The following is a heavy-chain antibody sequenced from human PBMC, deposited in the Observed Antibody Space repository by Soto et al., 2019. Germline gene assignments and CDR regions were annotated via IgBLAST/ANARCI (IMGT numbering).Heavy chain of an antibody. J-gene: IGHJ5*02. CDR1: GYSFTSYW. CDR3: ARTHLWPEGWFDP. CDR2: IYPGDSDT. V-gene: IGHV5-51*01. Sequence: PGESLKISCKGSGYSFTSYWIGWVRQMPVKGLEWMGIIYPGDSDTRYSPSFQGQVTISAEKSISTAYLQWSSLKASDTAMYYCARTHLWPEGWFDPWGQGTLVTVSP.